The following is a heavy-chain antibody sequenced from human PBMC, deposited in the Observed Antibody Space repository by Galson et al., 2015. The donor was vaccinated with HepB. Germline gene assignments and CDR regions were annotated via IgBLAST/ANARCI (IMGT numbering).Heavy chain of an antibody. CDR2: ISGSGGST. V-gene: IGHV3-23*01. D-gene: IGHD5-12*01. CDR3: VIVVAPPPFDI. CDR1: GFTFSSYA. Sequence: SLRLSCAASGFTFSSYAMSWVRQAPGKGLEWVSAISGSGGSTYYADSVKGRFTIPRDNSKNTLYLQMNSLRAEDTAVYYCVIVVAPPPFDIWGQGTMVTVSS. J-gene: IGHJ3*02.